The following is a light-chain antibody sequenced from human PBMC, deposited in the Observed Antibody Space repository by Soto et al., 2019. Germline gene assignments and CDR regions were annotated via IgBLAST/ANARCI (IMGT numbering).Light chain of an antibody. V-gene: IGKV1-39*01. J-gene: IGKJ1*01. CDR1: QSIATF. CDR3: QQSYSTLLT. CDR2: AAS. Sequence: IQMAQCPASLVRCVGDKDTINYRASQSIATFLNWYRQNPGKAPKLLIYAASHLQSGVPSRFSGSGSGTDFTLTISSLQPEDFTTYYCQQSYSTLLTFGQGTKVAIK.